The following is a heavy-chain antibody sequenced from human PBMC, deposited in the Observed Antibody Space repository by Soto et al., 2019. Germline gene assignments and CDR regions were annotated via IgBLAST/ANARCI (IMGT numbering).Heavy chain of an antibody. V-gene: IGHV4-39*01. CDR3: ARHPLKALRFLEWLIYFDY. D-gene: IGHD3-3*01. Sequence: SETLSLTCSVSDDSINSDKYYWGWIRQPPGKGLEWIGSIYYRGNAYYNPSLQTRVTISLDKSRSQFSLKLNSVTAADSAVYYCARHPLKALRFLEWLIYFDYWGQGTLVTVSS. J-gene: IGHJ4*02. CDR2: IYYRGNA. CDR1: DDSINSDKYY.